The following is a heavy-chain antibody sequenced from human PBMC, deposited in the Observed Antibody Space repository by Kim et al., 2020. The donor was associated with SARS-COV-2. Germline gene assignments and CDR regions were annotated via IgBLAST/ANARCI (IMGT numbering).Heavy chain of an antibody. CDR1: GFTFSSYG. J-gene: IGHJ5*02. D-gene: IGHD3-10*01. V-gene: IGHV3-30*18. CDR3: AKDPHPYGSGSYSYNWFD. Sequence: GGSLRLSCAASGFTFSSYGMHWVRQAPGKGLEWVAVISYDGSNKYYADSVKGRFTISRDNSKNTLYLQMNSLRAEDTAVYYCAKDPHPYGSGSYSYNWFD. CDR2: ISYDGSNK.